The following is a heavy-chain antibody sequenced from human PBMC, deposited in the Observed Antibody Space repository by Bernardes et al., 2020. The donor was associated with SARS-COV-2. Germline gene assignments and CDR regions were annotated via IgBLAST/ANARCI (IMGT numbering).Heavy chain of an antibody. J-gene: IGHJ5*01. V-gene: IGHV4-34*01. CDR3: SKVGLSTGYLTAKNPTWFDS. CDR2: INYTGRT. CDR1: GGSFSGYY. D-gene: IGHD3-9*01. Sequence: SETLSLTCAVYGGSFSGYYWSWIRQPPGKGLEWIGEINYTGRTTYNPSLKSRVTISVDTSKNQLSLKLSSVRAEDTAVYYCSKVGLSTGYLTAKNPTWFDSRGQGTLVTVSS.